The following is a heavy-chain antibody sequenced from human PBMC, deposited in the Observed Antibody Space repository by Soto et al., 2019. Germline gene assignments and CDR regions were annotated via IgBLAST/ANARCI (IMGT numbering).Heavy chain of an antibody. V-gene: IGHV3-21*01. D-gene: IGHD2-21*02. Sequence: EVQLVESGGGLVKPGGSLRLSCAASGFTFSSYSMNWVRQAPGKGLEWVSSISSSSSYIYYADSVKGRFTISRDNAKNSLYLQMNSLRAEDTAVYYCARDDYMVVTAMAQTKDATNAFDIWGQGTMVTVSS. CDR2: ISSSSSYI. J-gene: IGHJ3*02. CDR3: ARDDYMVVTAMAQTKDATNAFDI. CDR1: GFTFSSYS.